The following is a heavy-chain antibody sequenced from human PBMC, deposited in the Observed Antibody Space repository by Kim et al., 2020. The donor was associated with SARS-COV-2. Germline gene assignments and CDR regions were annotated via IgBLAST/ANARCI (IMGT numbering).Heavy chain of an antibody. V-gene: IGHV3-74*01. D-gene: IGHD6-19*01. J-gene: IGHJ4*02. CDR3: ARDAGWQWLAN. Sequence: SYADSVNGRFTNSRDNAKQTLDLQMNSLRAEDTAVYYCARDAGWQWLANWGQGTLVTVSS.